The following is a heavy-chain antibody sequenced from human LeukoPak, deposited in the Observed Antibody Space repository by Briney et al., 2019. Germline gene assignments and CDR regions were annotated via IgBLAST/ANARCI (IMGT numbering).Heavy chain of an antibody. D-gene: IGHD2-15*01. V-gene: IGHV1-18*01. CDR3: ARERPNQNYCSGGSCTPSDAFDI. Sequence: ASVKVSCKASGGTFSSYAISWVRQAPGQGLEWMGWISAYNGNTNYAQKLQGRVTMTTDTSTSTAYMELRSLRSDDTAVYYCARERPNQNYCSGGSCTPSDAFDIWGQGTMVTVSS. CDR1: GGTFSSYA. CDR2: ISAYNGNT. J-gene: IGHJ3*02.